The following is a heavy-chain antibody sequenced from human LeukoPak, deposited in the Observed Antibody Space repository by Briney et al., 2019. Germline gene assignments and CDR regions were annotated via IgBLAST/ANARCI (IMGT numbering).Heavy chain of an antibody. Sequence: KPSETLSLTCIVSGDSIRNYYWNWIRQPPEKGPEWIGYFYYSGNTNYNPSLKSRVTISVDPSKNQFSLKLSSVTTADTAVYYCARGGDTAMVTPYFDYWGQGTLVTVSS. CDR2: FYYSGNT. J-gene: IGHJ4*02. CDR3: ARGGDTAMVTPYFDY. V-gene: IGHV4-59*01. D-gene: IGHD5-18*01. CDR1: GDSIRNYY.